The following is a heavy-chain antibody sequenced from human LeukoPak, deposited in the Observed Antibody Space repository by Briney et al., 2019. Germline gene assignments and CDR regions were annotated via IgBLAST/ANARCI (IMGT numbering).Heavy chain of an antibody. CDR3: ARGDAFDI. J-gene: IGHJ3*02. CDR1: GGSISSGSYY. CDR2: INHSGST. V-gene: IGHV4-61*09. Sequence: SQTLSLTCTVSGGSISSGSYYWNWIRQPAGKGLEWIGEINHSGSTNYNPSLKSRVTISVDTSKNQFSLKLSSVTAADTAVYYCARGDAFDIWGQGTMVTVSS.